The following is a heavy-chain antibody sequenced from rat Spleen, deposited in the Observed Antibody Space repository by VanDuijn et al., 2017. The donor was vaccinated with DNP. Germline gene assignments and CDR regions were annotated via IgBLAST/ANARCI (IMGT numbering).Heavy chain of an antibody. CDR1: GFTFNNYY. CDR3: TRQYFYSGDDNWFAY. CDR2: INTSGDRT. J-gene: IGHJ3*01. Sequence: EVQLVESGGGLVQPGRSLKLSCATSGFTFNNYYMAWVRQAPKKGLEWVATINTSGDRTYYSDSVKGRFTISRDNAKSSLYLQVNSLKSGDTATYYCTRQYFYSGDDNWFAYWGQGTLVTVSS. V-gene: IGHV5-25*01. D-gene: IGHD1-1*01.